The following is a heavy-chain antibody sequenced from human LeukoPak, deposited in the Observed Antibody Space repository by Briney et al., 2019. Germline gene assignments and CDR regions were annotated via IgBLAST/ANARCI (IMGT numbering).Heavy chain of an antibody. J-gene: IGHJ5*02. CDR2: ISYDGSNK. CDR1: EFTFSSYG. CDR3: ARDRDTVAETLGWFDL. Sequence: GGALRLSCAGSEFTFSSYGMYWVRQAPGKGLGWVAVISYDGSNKHYADSVKGRFTITRDNSKTTLYLQMNSLRAEDTAVYYCARDRDTVAETLGWFDLWGQGTLVTVSS. V-gene: IGHV3-30*03. D-gene: IGHD5-12*01.